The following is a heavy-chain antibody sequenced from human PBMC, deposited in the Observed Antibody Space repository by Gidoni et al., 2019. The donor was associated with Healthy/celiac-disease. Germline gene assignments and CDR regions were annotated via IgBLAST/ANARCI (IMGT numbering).Heavy chain of an antibody. D-gene: IGHD3-10*01. Sequence: LTISRDNAKNSLYLQMNSLRAEDTAVYYCARTYYGSGSYYFDYWGQGTLVTVSS. J-gene: IGHJ4*02. CDR3: ARTYYGSGSYYFDY. V-gene: IGHV3-7*04.